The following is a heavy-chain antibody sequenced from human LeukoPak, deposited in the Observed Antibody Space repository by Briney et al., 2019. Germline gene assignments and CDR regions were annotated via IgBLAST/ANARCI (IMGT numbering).Heavy chain of an antibody. Sequence: ASVKVSCKASGYTFTSYYIHWVRQAPGQGLEWMVVINPSGGGTSYAQKFQGRVTMTRDTSTSTVYMDLRSLRSEDTAVYFCARDMLAVPSNWFDPWGQGTLVTVSS. CDR3: ARDMLAVPSNWFDP. CDR1: GYTFTSYY. D-gene: IGHD2-8*01. J-gene: IGHJ5*02. CDR2: INPSGGGT. V-gene: IGHV1-46*01.